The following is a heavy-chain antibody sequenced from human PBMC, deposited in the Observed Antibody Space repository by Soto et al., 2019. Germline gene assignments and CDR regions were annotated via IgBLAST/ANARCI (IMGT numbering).Heavy chain of an antibody. CDR1: GGSISSYY. J-gene: IGHJ6*03. D-gene: IGHD2-2*01. V-gene: IGHV4-59*08. CDR2: IYYSGST. CDR3: ARLDCSSTSCSVWDYYYYYMDV. Sequence: SETLSLTCTVSGGSISSYYWSWIRQPPGKGLEWIGYIYYSGSTNYNPSLKSRVTISVDTSKNQFSLKLSSVTAADTAVYYCARLDCSSTSCSVWDYYYYYMDVWGKGTTVTVSS.